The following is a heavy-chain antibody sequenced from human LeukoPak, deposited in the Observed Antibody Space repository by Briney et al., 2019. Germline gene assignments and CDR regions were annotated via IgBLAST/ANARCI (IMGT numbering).Heavy chain of an antibody. CDR2: IYYSGST. Sequence: SETLSLTCTVSGGSISIYFWSWIRQPPGKGLEWIGYIYYSGSTNYNPSLKSRVTISVDTSKNQFSLKLSSVTAADTAVYYCARHHAYYYDSSGYSPWDFDYWGQGTLVTVSS. D-gene: IGHD3-22*01. CDR3: ARHHAYYYDSSGYSPWDFDY. J-gene: IGHJ4*02. V-gene: IGHV4-59*08. CDR1: GGSISIYF.